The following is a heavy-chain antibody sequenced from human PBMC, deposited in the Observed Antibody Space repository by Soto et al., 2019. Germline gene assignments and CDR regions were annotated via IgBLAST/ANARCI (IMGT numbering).Heavy chain of an antibody. CDR2: IIPIFGTA. J-gene: IGHJ5*02. CDR1: GGTFSSYA. CDR3: ACCSGSYVNWFDP. Sequence: SVKVSCKSSGGTFSSYAISWVRQAPGQGLEWMGGIIPIFGTANYAQKFQGRVTITADESTSTAYMELSSLRSEDTAVYYCACCSGSYVNWFDPWGQGTLVTVSS. D-gene: IGHD1-26*01. V-gene: IGHV1-69*13.